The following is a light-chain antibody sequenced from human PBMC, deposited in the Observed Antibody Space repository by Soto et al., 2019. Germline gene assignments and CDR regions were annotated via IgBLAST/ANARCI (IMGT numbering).Light chain of an antibody. Sequence: QSALTQPASLYGSPGQSITISCTGTSSDVGGYDYVSWYQHHPGKAPKLMIYDVSNRPSGVSNRFSGSKSGNTASLTISGLQAEDEADYYCSSYTSSSTLVFGTGTKVTVL. CDR2: DVS. CDR1: SSDVGGYDY. CDR3: SSYTSSSTLV. J-gene: IGLJ1*01. V-gene: IGLV2-14*03.